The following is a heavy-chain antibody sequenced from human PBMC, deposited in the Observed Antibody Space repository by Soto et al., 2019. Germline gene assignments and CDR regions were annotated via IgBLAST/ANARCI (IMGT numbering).Heavy chain of an antibody. CDR3: ARRATTVTYDAFDI. CDR1: GGSISSSTYY. J-gene: IGHJ3*02. D-gene: IGHD4-17*01. CDR2: IYYSGTA. V-gene: IGHV4-39*01. Sequence: PSETLSLTCSVSGGSISSSTYYWGWVRQPPGKGLEWIGSIYYSGTAHYTPSLKSRLTISVDTSKNQFSLNLSAVTAADTAVYCCARRATTVTYDAFDIWGQGKMVTVSS.